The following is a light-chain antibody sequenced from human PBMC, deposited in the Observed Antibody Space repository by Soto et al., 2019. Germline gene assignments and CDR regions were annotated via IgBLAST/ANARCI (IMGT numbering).Light chain of an antibody. CDR2: EVS. V-gene: IGLV2-14*01. J-gene: IGLJ1*01. CDR3: SSYTSSSTHN. Sequence: QSALTQPASVSGSPGQSITISCTGTSSDVGGYNYVSWYQQHPGKAPKLMIYEVSNRPSGVSNRFSGSKSGNTASLTISGLKAEDEADYYCSSYTSSSTHNFGTGTRSPX. CDR1: SSDVGGYNY.